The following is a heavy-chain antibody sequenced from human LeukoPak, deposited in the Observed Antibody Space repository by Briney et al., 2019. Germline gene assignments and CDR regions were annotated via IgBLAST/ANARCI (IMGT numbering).Heavy chain of an antibody. J-gene: IGHJ3*02. D-gene: IGHD1-26*01. V-gene: IGHV5-51*01. CDR2: IYPGDSDT. CDR1: GYIFTTYW. Sequence: GESLKISCKGSGYIFTTYWIGWVRQMPGKGLEWMGIIYPGDSDTRYSPSFQGQVTISADKSISTAYLQWSSLKASDTAMYYCARHSRGIEADDRDAFDIWGQGTMVTVSS. CDR3: ARHSRGIEADDRDAFDI.